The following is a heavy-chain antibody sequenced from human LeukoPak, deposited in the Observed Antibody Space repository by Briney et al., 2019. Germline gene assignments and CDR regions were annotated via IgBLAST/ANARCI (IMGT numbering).Heavy chain of an antibody. CDR1: GFTFGDYS. D-gene: IGHD3-3*01. V-gene: IGHV3-48*04. J-gene: IGHJ5*02. CDR2: ISGGGTTK. CDR3: ARVASPFGVVISNWFDP. Sequence: GGSLRLSCAASGFTFGDYSMHWVRQAPGKGLEWISYISGGGTTKYYADSVKGRFTISRDNAKFVMYLQMNSLRAEDTAVYYCARVASPFGVVISNWFDPWGQGTLVTVPS.